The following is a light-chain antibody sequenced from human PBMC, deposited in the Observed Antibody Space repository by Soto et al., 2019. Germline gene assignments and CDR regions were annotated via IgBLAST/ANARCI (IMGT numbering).Light chain of an antibody. CDR3: GQRSNWPLT. CDR2: GGS. V-gene: IGKV3D-20*02. Sequence: IVLTQSPGTLSFSPGERATLSCRASQSVSSTFLAWYRQKPGQTPRLLIFGGSNRATGIPDRFSGSGSGTDFPLTITRLEPDDFPVYYCGQRSNWPLTFGPGKRLEIX. J-gene: IGKJ5*01. CDR1: QSVSSTF.